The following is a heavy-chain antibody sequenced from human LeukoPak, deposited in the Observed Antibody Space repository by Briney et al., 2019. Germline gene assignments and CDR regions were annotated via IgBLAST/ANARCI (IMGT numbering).Heavy chain of an antibody. V-gene: IGHV4-61*02. J-gene: IGHJ3*02. CDR1: GGSISSGSYY. D-gene: IGHD3-22*01. Sequence: SDTLSLTCTVSGGSISSGSYYWSWIRQPAGKGLEWIGRIYTSGSTNYNPSLKSRVTISVDTSKNQFSLKLSSVTAADTAVYYCARGSLLQLHYYDSSGPKASGAFDIWGQGTMVTVSS. CDR2: IYTSGST. CDR3: ARGSLLQLHYYDSSGPKASGAFDI.